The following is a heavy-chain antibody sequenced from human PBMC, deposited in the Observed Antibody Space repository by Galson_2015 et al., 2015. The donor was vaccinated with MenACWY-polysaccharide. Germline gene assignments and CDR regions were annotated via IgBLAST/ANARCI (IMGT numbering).Heavy chain of an antibody. J-gene: IGHJ3*02. D-gene: IGHD6-13*01. V-gene: IGHV3-33*05. CDR2: IQNDGSEI. CDR3: AREGSRIVFHAFDT. Sequence: SLRLSCAASGSRFSYSGMHWVRQAPGKGLEWVAVIQNDGSEIVYADSVKGRFTISRDNSKNALYLEMNSLRAEDTAVYYCAREGSRIVFHAFDTWGQGTMVTVSS. CDR1: GSRFSYSG.